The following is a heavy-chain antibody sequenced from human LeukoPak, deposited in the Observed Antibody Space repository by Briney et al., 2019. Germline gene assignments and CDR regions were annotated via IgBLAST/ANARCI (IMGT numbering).Heavy chain of an antibody. CDR2: ISASGGDT. Sequence: SCKASGYTFTSYGISWVRQAPGKGLEWVSGISASGGDTFYADSVKGRFTISRDNSKNTLSLQMNSLRVEDTAIYYCAKDVRRCNGGCTWGQGTLVTVSS. CDR1: GYTFTSYG. CDR3: AKDVRRCNGGCT. J-gene: IGHJ5*02. D-gene: IGHD2-8*01. V-gene: IGHV3-23*01.